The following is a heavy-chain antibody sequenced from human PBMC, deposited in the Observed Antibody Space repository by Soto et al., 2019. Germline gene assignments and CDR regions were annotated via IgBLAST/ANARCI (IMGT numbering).Heavy chain of an antibody. D-gene: IGHD2-2*03. CDR3: AREGNLGRWIQPLDS. V-gene: IGHV4-59*01. J-gene: IGHJ4*02. CDR2: IHYNGNT. CDR1: GDSISSYS. Sequence: SETLSLTCPVSGDSISSYSWSWIRQPPGKGLEGIGNIHYNGNTKYSPSLKSRVTMSVDTSKNHFSLKLISVTTADTAVYFCAREGNLGRWIQPLDSWGQGTLVTVS.